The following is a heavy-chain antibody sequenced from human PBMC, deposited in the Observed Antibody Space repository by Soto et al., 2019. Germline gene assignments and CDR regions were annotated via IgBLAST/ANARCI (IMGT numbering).Heavy chain of an antibody. CDR2: IYYSGST. CDR3: ARDPFTYDILTGYPSGGMDV. V-gene: IGHV4-31*03. J-gene: IGHJ6*02. Sequence: PSDTLSLTCTVSGGSISSGGYYWSWIRQHPGKGLEWIGYIYYSGSTYYNPSLKSRVTISVDTSKNQFSLKLSSVTAADTAVYYCARDPFTYDILTGYPSGGMDVWGQGTTVTVSS. D-gene: IGHD3-9*01. CDR1: GGSISSGGYY.